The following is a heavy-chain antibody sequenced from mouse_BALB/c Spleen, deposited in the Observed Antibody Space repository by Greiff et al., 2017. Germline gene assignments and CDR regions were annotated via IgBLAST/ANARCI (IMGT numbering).Heavy chain of an antibody. CDR1: GFSLTSYG. CDR2: IWSGGST. D-gene: IGHD2-3*01. Sequence: VMLVESGPGLVQPSQSLSITCTVSGFSLTSYGVHWVRQSPGKGLEWLGVIWSGGSTDYNAAFISRLSISKDNSKSQVFFKMNSLQANDTAIYYCASNYDSYYYAMDYWGQGTSVTVSS. J-gene: IGHJ4*01. CDR3: ASNYDSYYYAMDY. V-gene: IGHV2-2*02.